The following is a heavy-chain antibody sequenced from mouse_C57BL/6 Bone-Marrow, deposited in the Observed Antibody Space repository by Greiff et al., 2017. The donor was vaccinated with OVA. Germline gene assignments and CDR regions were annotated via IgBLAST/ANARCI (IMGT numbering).Heavy chain of an antibody. Sequence: EVMLVESEGGLVQPGSSMKLSCTASGFTFSDYYMAWVRQVPEKGLEWVANINYDGSSTYYLDSLKSRFIISRDNAKNILYLQMSSLKSEDTATYYCAREYYGSSLYYFDYWGQGTTLTVSS. CDR1: GFTFSDYY. V-gene: IGHV5-16*01. D-gene: IGHD1-1*01. J-gene: IGHJ2*01. CDR2: INYDGSST. CDR3: AREYYGSSLYYFDY.